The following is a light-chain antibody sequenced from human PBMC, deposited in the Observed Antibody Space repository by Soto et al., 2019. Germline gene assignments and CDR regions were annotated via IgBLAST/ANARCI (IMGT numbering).Light chain of an antibody. J-gene: IGLJ1*01. CDR3: ISFTTTYFYV. CDR1: SSDVGSYNL. V-gene: IGLV2-14*02. Sequence: QSVLTQPASVSGSRGQSITISCTGTSSDVGSYNLVSWYQQHPGKAPKLMIYEGSKRPSGVSNRFSGSKSGNTASLTISGLQAEDEADYYCISFTTTYFYVFGPGTKVTVL. CDR2: EGS.